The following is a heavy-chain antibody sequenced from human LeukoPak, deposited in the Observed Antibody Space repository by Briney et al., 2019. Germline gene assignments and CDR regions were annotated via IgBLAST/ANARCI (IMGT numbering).Heavy chain of an antibody. CDR1: GFTVSSNY. D-gene: IGHD3-16*01. CDR3: ARTPGGYDSAWGSPVRYFDY. CDR2: IYSGDNT. Sequence: GGSLRLSCAASGFTVSSNYVSWVRQASGKGLEWVSVIYSGDNTYYADSVKGRFTISREKSKNTLYLEMKSLRTEDTAVYYCARTPGGYDSAWGSPVRYFDYWGQGTLVTVSS. J-gene: IGHJ4*02. V-gene: IGHV3-66*02.